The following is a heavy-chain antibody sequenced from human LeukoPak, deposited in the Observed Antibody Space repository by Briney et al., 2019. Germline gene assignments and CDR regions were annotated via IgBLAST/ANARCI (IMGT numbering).Heavy chain of an antibody. J-gene: IGHJ4*02. CDR2: IRSDGNNK. Sequence: PGGSLRLSCAASGFTFNNYGMHWVRQAPGKGLEWVAVIRSDGNNKYYVDSVKGRFTVSRDKSKNTLYLQMNSLRAEDTAVYYCAKSGDYDFWSGYHPVDYWGQGTLVTVSS. CDR3: AKSGDYDFWSGYHPVDY. D-gene: IGHD3-3*01. V-gene: IGHV3-30*02. CDR1: GFTFNNYG.